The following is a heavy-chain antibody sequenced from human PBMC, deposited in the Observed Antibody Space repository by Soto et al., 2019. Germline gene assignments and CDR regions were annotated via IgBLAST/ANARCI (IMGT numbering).Heavy chain of an antibody. CDR1: GFTFSNYA. Sequence: RLSYAASGFTFSNYAMSWVRQAPGKGLEWVSGISVSGGSTYYADSVKGRFTISRDNSKNTLYVQMNSLRVDDTAVYYCAKDAGSVCSGGSCYFQALDSWGQGTLVTVSS. V-gene: IGHV3-23*01. CDR2: ISVSGGST. J-gene: IGHJ4*02. CDR3: AKDAGSVCSGGSCYFQALDS. D-gene: IGHD2-15*01.